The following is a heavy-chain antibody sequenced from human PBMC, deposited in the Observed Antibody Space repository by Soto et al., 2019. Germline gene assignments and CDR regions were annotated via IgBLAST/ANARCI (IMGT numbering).Heavy chain of an antibody. D-gene: IGHD6-19*01. CDR2: IGSRGTSI. V-gene: IGHV3-48*03. CDR1: GFTFSRYE. Sequence: EVQLVESGGGLVQPGESLRLSCAASGFTFSRYEMNWVRQAPGKGLEWVAYIGSRGTSIFYADSVKGRFSISRDNDNDTVSLLTSNLRVDDTAVYYCARDRGYNTGWYGGALDFWGQGTLVTVSS. J-gene: IGHJ4*02. CDR3: ARDRGYNTGWYGGALDF.